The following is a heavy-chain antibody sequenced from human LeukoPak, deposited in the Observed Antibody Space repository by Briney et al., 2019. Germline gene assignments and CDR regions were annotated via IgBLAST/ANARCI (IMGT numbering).Heavy chain of an antibody. V-gene: IGHV3-33*01. CDR1: GFTFSSYG. CDR2: IWYDGSNK. D-gene: IGHD3-22*01. Sequence: PGGSLRLSCAASGFTFSSYGMHWVRQAPGKGLEWVAVIWYDGSNKYYADSVKGRFTISRDNSKNTLYLQMNSLRAEDTAVYYCARAPYYYDSSGYSYGMDVWGQGTTVTVSS. J-gene: IGHJ6*02. CDR3: ARAPYYYDSSGYSYGMDV.